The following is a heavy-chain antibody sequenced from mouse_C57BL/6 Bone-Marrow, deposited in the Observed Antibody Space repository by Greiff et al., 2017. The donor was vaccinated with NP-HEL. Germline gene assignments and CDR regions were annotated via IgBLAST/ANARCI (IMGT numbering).Heavy chain of an antibody. CDR3: AREVYSNYEDY. V-gene: IGHV1-82*01. D-gene: IGHD2-5*01. CDR1: GYAFSSSW. Sequence: VQLQQSGPELVKPGASVKISCKASGYAFSSSWMHWVKQRPGKGLEWIGRIYPGDGDTNYNGKFKGKATLTADKSSSTAYMQLSSLTSEDSAVYFCAREVYSNYEDYWGQGTTLTVSS. J-gene: IGHJ2*01. CDR2: IYPGDGDT.